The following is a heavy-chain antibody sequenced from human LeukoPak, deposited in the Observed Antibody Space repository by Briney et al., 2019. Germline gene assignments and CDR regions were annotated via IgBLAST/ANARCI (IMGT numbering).Heavy chain of an antibody. CDR3: ARDSGAITMVRGVIGYYYYGMDV. CDR1: GFTFSSYA. V-gene: IGHV3-23*01. D-gene: IGHD3-10*01. Sequence: PGGSLRLSCAASGFTFSSYAMSWVRQAPGKGLEWVSAISGSGGSTYYADSVKGRFTISRDNAKNSLYLQMNSLRAEDTAVYYCARDSGAITMVRGVIGYYYYGMDVWGQGTTVTVSS. J-gene: IGHJ6*02. CDR2: ISGSGGST.